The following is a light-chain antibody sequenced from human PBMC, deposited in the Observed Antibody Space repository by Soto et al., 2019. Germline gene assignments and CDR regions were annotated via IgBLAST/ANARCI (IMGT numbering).Light chain of an antibody. V-gene: IGKV1-9*01. J-gene: IGKJ3*01. Sequence: DIQLTQSPSFLSASVGDRVTITCRAIQGISSYLAWYQQKPGKAPKLLIYAASTLQSGVPSRFSGSGSGTEFTLTISSLQPEDFATYYCQQLNSYPLFTFGPGTKVDIK. CDR3: QQLNSYPLFT. CDR2: AAS. CDR1: QGISSY.